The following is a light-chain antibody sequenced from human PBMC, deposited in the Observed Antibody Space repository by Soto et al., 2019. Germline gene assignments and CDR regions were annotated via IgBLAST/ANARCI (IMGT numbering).Light chain of an antibody. CDR2: GNS. V-gene: IGLV1-40*01. CDR1: SSNIGAGYD. CDR3: QSYDSSLSGSV. J-gene: IGLJ2*01. Sequence: QSVLTQPPSVSGAPGQRVTISCTGSSSNIGAGYDVHWYQQLPGTAPKLLISGNSNRPSRVPDRFSGSKSGTSASLAITGLQAEDEADYYCQSYDSSLSGSVFGGGTKLTVL.